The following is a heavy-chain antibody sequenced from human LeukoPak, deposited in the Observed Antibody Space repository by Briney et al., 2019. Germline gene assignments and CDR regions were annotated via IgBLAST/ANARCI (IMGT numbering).Heavy chain of an antibody. D-gene: IGHD3-10*01. CDR3: ARDYYGSGSYYFHWFDP. CDR1: GYTFTSYG. J-gene: IGHJ5*02. CDR2: ISAYNGNT. Sequence: APVKVSCKASGYTFTSYGISWVRQAPGQGLEWTGWISAYNGNTNYAQKFQGRVTMTTDTSTSTAYMELRSLRSDDTAVYYCARDYYGSGSYYFHWFDPWGQGSLVTVSS. V-gene: IGHV1-18*01.